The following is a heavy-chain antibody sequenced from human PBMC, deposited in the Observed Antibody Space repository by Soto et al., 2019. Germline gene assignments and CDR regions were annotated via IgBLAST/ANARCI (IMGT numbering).Heavy chain of an antibody. CDR1: GFTFSSYG. D-gene: IGHD3-16*01. Sequence: QVQLVESGGGVVQPGRSLRLSCAASGFTFSSYGMHWVRQAPGKGLEWVAVIWYDGSNKYYADSVKGRFTISRDNSKNTMYLQMNGLRAEDTAVYYCARDQGGWGYYYYGMDVWGQGTTVTVSS. CDR2: IWYDGSNK. CDR3: ARDQGGWGYYYYGMDV. V-gene: IGHV3-33*01. J-gene: IGHJ6*02.